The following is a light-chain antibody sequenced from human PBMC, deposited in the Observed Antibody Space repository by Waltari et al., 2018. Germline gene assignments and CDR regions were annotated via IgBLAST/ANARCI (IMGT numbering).Light chain of an antibody. V-gene: IGLV2-14*03. CDR1: RSDVGPSNS. CDR2: DVS. Sequence: QSALTQPAPVPGSPGQSITHSCTGTRSDVGPSNSVPWYQQYPGKAPKLIIYDVSYRPSGVSSRFSGSKSGNTASLTISGLQAEDEADYYCNSYTTISTWVFGGGTKLTVL. CDR3: NSYTTISTWV. J-gene: IGLJ3*02.